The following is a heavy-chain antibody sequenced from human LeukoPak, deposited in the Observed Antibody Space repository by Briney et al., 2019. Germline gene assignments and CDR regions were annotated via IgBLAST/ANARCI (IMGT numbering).Heavy chain of an antibody. Sequence: ASVKVSCKASGYTFTGYYMHWVRQAPGQGLEWMGWINPNSGGTNYAQKFQGRVTMTRDTSISTAYMELSRLRSDDTAVYYCARDLGDYSYYYYYMGVWGKGTTVTISS. CDR2: INPNSGGT. CDR3: ARDLGDYSYYYYYMGV. J-gene: IGHJ6*03. V-gene: IGHV1-2*02. D-gene: IGHD4-17*01. CDR1: GYTFTGYY.